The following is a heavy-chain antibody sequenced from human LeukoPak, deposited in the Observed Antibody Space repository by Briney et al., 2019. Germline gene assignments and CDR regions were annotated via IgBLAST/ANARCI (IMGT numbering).Heavy chain of an antibody. J-gene: IGHJ4*02. V-gene: IGHV3-23*01. D-gene: IGHD6-19*01. Sequence: GGSLRLSCAASGFTFSSYALSWVRQAPGKGLEWVSAISDSGDYTYYADSVKGRFTISRDNSKNTLYLQMNSLRAEDTAVYYCSKETATVDGTREYWGQGTLVTVSS. CDR1: GFTFSSYA. CDR3: SKETATVDGTREY. CDR2: ISDSGDYT.